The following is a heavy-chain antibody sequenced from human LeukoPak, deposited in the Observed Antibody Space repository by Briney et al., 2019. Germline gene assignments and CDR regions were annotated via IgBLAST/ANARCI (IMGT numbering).Heavy chain of an antibody. CDR1: GFTFSSSK. CDR3: AGGGYTYGFKVDY. CDR2: ISSSSDSI. J-gene: IGHJ4*02. V-gene: IGHV3-48*01. D-gene: IGHD5-18*01. Sequence: GGSLRLSCAASGFTFSSSKMNWVRQAPGKGLEWVSYISSSSDSIYYADSVKGRFTISRDNAKNSLYLQMNSLRAEDTAVYYCAGGGYTYGFKVDYWGQGTLVTVSS.